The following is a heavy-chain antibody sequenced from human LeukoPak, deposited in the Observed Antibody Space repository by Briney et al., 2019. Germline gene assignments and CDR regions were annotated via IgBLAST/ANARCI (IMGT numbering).Heavy chain of an antibody. CDR3: TTAGITIFGVVTTFDY. CDR1: GFTFSSYW. D-gene: IGHD3-3*01. CDR2: IKSKTDGGTT. V-gene: IGHV3-15*01. J-gene: IGHJ4*02. Sequence: GGSLRLSCAASGFTFSSYWMSWVRQAPGKGLGWVGRIKSKTDGGTTDYAAPVKGRFTISRDDSKNTLYLQMNSLKTEDTAVYYCTTAGITIFGVVTTFDYWGQGTLVTVSS.